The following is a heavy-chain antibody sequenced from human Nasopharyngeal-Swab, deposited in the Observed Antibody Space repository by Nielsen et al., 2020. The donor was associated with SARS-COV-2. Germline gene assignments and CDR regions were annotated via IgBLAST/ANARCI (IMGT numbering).Heavy chain of an antibody. CDR2: ISSDISIYP. CDR3: ARVEDNFGDYIDY. J-gene: IGHJ4*02. V-gene: IGHV3-11*06. D-gene: IGHD4-17*01. Sequence: GESLKISCAASGFSSSHYYMSWIRKAPGKGLEWVAYISSDISIYPFYADTVKDGFTIPRDTAKNSLSLQMDSLGVEDTAVYFCARVEDNFGDYIDYWGQGTLVAVSS. CDR1: GFSSSHYY.